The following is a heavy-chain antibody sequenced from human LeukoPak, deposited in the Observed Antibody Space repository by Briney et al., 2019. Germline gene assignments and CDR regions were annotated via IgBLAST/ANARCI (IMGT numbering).Heavy chain of an antibody. V-gene: IGHV3-30*18. D-gene: IGHD6-13*01. CDR1: GFTFSSYG. Sequence: GGSLRLSCAASGFTFSSYGMHWVRQAPGKGLEWVAVISYDGSNKYYADSVKGRFTISRDNSKNTLYLQMNSLRAEETAVYYCAKEWQQLVPDDYYYYYGMDVWGQGTTVTVSS. CDR2: ISYDGSNK. J-gene: IGHJ6*02. CDR3: AKEWQQLVPDDYYYYYGMDV.